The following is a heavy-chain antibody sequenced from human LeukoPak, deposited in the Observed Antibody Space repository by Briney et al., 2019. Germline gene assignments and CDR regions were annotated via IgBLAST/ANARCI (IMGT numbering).Heavy chain of an antibody. J-gene: IGHJ6*02. CDR1: GFTFSSYA. CDR3: ATRDNVAGGAMGV. CDR2: ISGSGGST. Sequence: LTGGSLRLSCAASGFTFSSYAMSWVRQAPGKGLEWVSGISGSGGSTYYADSVKGRFTISRDNSKNTLYLQMNSLRAEDTAVYYCATRDNVAGGAMGVWGRGTAVTVSS. D-gene: IGHD3-16*01. V-gene: IGHV3-23*01.